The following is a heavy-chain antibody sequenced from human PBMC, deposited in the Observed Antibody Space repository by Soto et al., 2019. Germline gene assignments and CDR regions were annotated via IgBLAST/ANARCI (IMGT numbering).Heavy chain of an antibody. Sequence: SETXSLTCTVSGGSISSYYWSWIRQPPGKGLEWIGYIYYSGSTNYNPSLKSRVTISVDTSKNQFSLKLSSVTAADTAVYYCARFFGYCSGGSCYSPGYSYYYMDVXGKGTTVTVSS. V-gene: IGHV4-59*08. CDR2: IYYSGST. J-gene: IGHJ6*03. D-gene: IGHD2-15*01. CDR1: GGSISSYY. CDR3: ARFFGYCSGGSCYSPGYSYYYMDV.